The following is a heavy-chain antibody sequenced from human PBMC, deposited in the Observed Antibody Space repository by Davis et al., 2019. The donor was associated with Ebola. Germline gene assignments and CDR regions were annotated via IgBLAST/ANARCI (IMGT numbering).Heavy chain of an antibody. D-gene: IGHD5-18*01. V-gene: IGHV3-23*01. CDR1: GFTFSKHA. J-gene: IGHJ4*02. CDR3: ARDTAMSY. CDR2: ISGSGGST. Sequence: GESLKISCAASGFTFSKHAMSWVRQAPGKGLEWVSAISGSGGSTYYADSVKGRFTISRDNSKNTLYLQMNSLRAEDTAVYYCARDTAMSYWGQGTLVTVSS.